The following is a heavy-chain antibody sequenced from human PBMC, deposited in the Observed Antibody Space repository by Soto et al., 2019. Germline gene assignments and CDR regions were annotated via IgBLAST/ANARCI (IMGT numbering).Heavy chain of an antibody. Sequence: SETLSLTCTVSGGSISSGGYYWSWIRQHPGKGLEWIGYIYYSGSTYYNPSLKSRVTISVDTSKNQFSLKLSSVTAADTAVYYCARCSSGTTIWAFDIWGQGTMVTVSS. J-gene: IGHJ3*02. V-gene: IGHV4-31*03. CDR2: IYYSGST. D-gene: IGHD1-7*01. CDR1: GGSISSGGYY. CDR3: ARCSSGTTIWAFDI.